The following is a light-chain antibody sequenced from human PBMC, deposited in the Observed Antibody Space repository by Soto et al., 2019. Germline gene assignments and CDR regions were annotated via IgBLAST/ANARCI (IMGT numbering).Light chain of an antibody. V-gene: IGLV1-40*01. CDR2: GNT. CDR1: SSNIGAGYD. J-gene: IGLJ3*02. Sequence: QAVVTQPPSVSGAPGQRVTISCTGSSSNIGAGYDVHWYQQLPGTAPKLLISGNTDRPSGVPDRFSGSKSGSSASLAITGLQAEDEADYYCQSYDSSLGGGVFGGGTKLTVL. CDR3: QSYDSSLGGGV.